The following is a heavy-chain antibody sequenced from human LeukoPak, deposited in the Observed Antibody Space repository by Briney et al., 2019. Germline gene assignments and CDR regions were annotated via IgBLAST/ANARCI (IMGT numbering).Heavy chain of an antibody. V-gene: IGHV3-23*01. CDR1: GFTFSSYA. J-gene: IGHJ4*02. CDR2: ISGSGGST. Sequence: GGSLRLSCAASGFTFSSYAMSWVRQAPGKGLEWVSAISGSGGSTYYADSVKGRFTISRDNAKNSLYLQMNSLRAEDTALYYCAKALAYCGGDCYSGFDYWGQGTLVTVSS. D-gene: IGHD2-21*02. CDR3: AKALAYCGGDCYSGFDY.